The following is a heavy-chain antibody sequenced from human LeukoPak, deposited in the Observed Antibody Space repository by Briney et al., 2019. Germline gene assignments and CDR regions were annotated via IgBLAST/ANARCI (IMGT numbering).Heavy chain of an antibody. CDR3: ARGRGWLLLRGHAFDI. J-gene: IGHJ3*02. Sequence: ASVKVSCKASGYTFTGYYMHWARQAPGQGLEWMGWINPNSGGTNYAQKLQGRVTMTTDTSTSTAYMELRSLRSDDTAVYYCARGRGWLLLRGHAFDIWGQGTMVTVSS. D-gene: IGHD3-22*01. CDR2: INPNSGGT. V-gene: IGHV1-2*02. CDR1: GYTFTGYY.